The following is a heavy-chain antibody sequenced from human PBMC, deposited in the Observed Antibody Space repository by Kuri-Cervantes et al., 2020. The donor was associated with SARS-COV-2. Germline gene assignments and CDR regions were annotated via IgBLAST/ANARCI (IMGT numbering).Heavy chain of an antibody. V-gene: IGHV4-61*09. CDR1: GGSISSGSYY. J-gene: IGHJ4*02. D-gene: IGHD3-3*01. Sequence: SETLSLTCTVSGGSISSGSYYWSWIRQPAGKGLEWIGHIYTSGSTNYNPSLKSRVTMSVDTSKNQFSLKLSSVTAADTAVYYCARDASSMLLEWSLDYWGQGTLVTVSS. CDR2: IYTSGST. CDR3: ARDASSMLLEWSLDY.